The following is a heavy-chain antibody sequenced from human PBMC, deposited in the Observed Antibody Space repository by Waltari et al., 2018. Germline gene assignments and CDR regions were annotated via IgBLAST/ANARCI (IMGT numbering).Heavy chain of an antibody. J-gene: IGHJ4*02. Sequence: QVQLQESGPGLVKPSETLSLTCTVSGGSLSSYYWSWIRPPPGKGLEWIGYIYYSGSTNYNPSLKSRVTISVDTSKNQFSLKLSSVTAADTAVYYCAREAHYYDSSGYYPYLDYWGQGTLVTVSS. CDR3: AREAHYYDSSGYYPYLDY. CDR2: IYYSGST. D-gene: IGHD3-22*01. V-gene: IGHV4-59*01. CDR1: GGSLSSYY.